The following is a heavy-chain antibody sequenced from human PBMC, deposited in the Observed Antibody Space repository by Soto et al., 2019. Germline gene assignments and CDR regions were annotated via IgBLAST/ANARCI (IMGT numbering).Heavy chain of an antibody. CDR1: GGSISSSSYY. J-gene: IGHJ4*02. Sequence: PSETLSLTCTVSGGSISSSSYYWGWIRQPPGKGLEWIGSIYYSGSTYYNPSLKSRVTISVDTSKNQFSLKLSSVTAADTAVYYCARDPYGDYYFDYWGQGTLVTVSS. V-gene: IGHV4-39*07. D-gene: IGHD4-17*01. CDR3: ARDPYGDYYFDY. CDR2: IYYSGST.